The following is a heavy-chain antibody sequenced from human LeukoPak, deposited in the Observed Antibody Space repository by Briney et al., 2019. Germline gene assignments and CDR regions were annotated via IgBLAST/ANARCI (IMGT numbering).Heavy chain of an antibody. CDR1: GYTFTGYY. J-gene: IGHJ4*02. D-gene: IGHD2-2*01. Sequence: ASVKVSCKASGYTFTGYYMHWVRQAPGQGLEWMGWINPNSGGTNYAQKFQGWVTMTRDTSISTAYMELSRLRSDDTAVYYCAKAELCTTTNCYYDYWGQGTLVTVSS. CDR2: INPNSGGT. CDR3: AKAELCTTTNCYYDY. V-gene: IGHV1-2*04.